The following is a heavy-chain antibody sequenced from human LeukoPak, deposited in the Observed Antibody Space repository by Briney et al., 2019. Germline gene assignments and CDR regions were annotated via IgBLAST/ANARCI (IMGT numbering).Heavy chain of an antibody. CDR2: ISGSGRST. D-gene: IGHD2-21*01. J-gene: IGHJ6*03. CDR3: AKAYCGGDCYSIYYYYYMDV. CDR1: GFTFSSYA. V-gene: IGHV3-23*01. Sequence: GGSLRLSCAASGFTFSSYAMSWVRQAPGKGLEWVSAISGSGRSTYYADSVKGRFTISRDNSKNTLYLQMNSLRAEDTAVYYCAKAYCGGDCYSIYYYYYMDVWGKGTTVAVSS.